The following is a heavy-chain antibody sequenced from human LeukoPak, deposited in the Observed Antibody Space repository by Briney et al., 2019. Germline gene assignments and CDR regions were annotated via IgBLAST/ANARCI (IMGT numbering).Heavy chain of an antibody. D-gene: IGHD3-10*01. CDR3: ARDSGLDV. Sequence: SETLSLTCTVSGGSISTYYWSWIRQSPGKGLEWNGYIYYTGSTNYNPSLKSRVTISVDTSKNQFSLKLSSVTAADTAVYYCARDSGLDVWGQGTTVTVSS. CDR2: IYYTGST. J-gene: IGHJ6*02. V-gene: IGHV4-59*01. CDR1: GGSISTYY.